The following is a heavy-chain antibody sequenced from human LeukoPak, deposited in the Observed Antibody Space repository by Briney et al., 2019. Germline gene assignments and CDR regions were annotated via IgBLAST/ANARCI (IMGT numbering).Heavy chain of an antibody. V-gene: IGHV3-23*01. Sequence: GGSLRLSCAASGFTFSSYAMSWVRQAPGKGLEWVSAISGSGGSTYNADSVKGRFTISRDNSKNTLYLQMNSLRAEDTAVYYCAKEFMLRTVCSSTSCYDIGAFDYWGQGTLVTVSS. J-gene: IGHJ4*02. CDR1: GFTFSSYA. CDR2: ISGSGGST. CDR3: AKEFMLRTVCSSTSCYDIGAFDY. D-gene: IGHD2-2*01.